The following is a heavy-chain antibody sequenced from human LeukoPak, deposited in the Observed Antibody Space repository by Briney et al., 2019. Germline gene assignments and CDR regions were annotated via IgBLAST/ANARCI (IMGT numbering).Heavy chain of an antibody. J-gene: IGHJ4*02. V-gene: IGHV3-7*01. D-gene: IGHD6-13*01. CDR2: IKQDGSEK. Sequence: GGSLRLSCAASGFTFSGYWMNWVRQSPGKGLEWVANIKQDGSEKYYVDSVKGRFTISRDNAKNSLYLQMNSLRAEDTAVYYCARDSYSSIADYWGQGILVTVSS. CDR1: GFTFSGYW. CDR3: ARDSYSSIADY.